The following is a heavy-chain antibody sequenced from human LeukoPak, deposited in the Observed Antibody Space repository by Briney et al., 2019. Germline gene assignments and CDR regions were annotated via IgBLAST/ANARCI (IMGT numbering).Heavy chain of an antibody. J-gene: IGHJ6*03. Sequence: GGSLRLSCAASRFTFSSYSMNWIRQAPGKGLEWVSAISSRSSYKYYADSVKGRFTVSRDNAKNSLYLEMNSLRAEDTAVYYCARSLYYYMDVWGKGTTVTVSS. CDR3: ARSLYYYMDV. CDR1: RFTFSSYS. CDR2: ISSRSSYK. V-gene: IGHV3-21*06.